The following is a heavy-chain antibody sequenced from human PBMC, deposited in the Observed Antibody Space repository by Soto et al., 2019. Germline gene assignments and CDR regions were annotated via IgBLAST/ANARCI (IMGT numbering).Heavy chain of an antibody. J-gene: IGHJ4*02. D-gene: IGHD4-17*01. CDR3: EKPTVTTLIEAGLEY. Sequence: ASVKVSCKASGYTFTSCGISWVRQAPGQGLEWMGWISAYNGNTNYAQKLQDRVTMTTDTSTSTAYMELRSLRSDDTAVYYCEKPTVTTLIEAGLEYWGQGTLVTV. CDR2: ISAYNGNT. V-gene: IGHV1-18*04. CDR1: GYTFTSCG.